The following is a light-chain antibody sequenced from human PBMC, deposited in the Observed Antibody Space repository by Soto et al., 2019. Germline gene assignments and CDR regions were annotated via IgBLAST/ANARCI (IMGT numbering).Light chain of an antibody. CDR3: MQGVQMPPIT. CDR1: QSLQHSNGYNY. Sequence: DIVMTQSPLSLPVTPGEPASISCRSSQSLQHSNGYNYLDWYFQKPGQSPQLLIHLASNRASGVPVRFSGSGSGTDFTLNISSVEAEDVGLYYCMQGVQMPPITFGQGTRLEFK. V-gene: IGKV2-28*01. J-gene: IGKJ5*01. CDR2: LAS.